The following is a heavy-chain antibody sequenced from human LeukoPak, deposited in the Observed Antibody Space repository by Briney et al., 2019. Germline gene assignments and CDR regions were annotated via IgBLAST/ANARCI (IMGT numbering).Heavy chain of an antibody. J-gene: IGHJ6*03. CDR3: AREDYYYYYMDV. V-gene: IGHV3-73*01. Sequence: GGSLRLSCAASGFTFSDSAMFWVRQAFGKGLEWVGRIRGKPNSYATAYGASVKGRFTISRDDSKNTAYLQMNSLRAEDTAVYYCAREDYYYYYMDVWGKGTTVTVSS. CDR2: IRGKPNSYAT. CDR1: GFTFSDSA.